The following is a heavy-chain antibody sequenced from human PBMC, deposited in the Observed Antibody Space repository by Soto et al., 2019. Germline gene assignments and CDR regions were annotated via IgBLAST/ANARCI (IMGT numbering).Heavy chain of an antibody. CDR1: GGTIGSSD. CDR3: ARDLVCGSYHYWFYP. J-gene: IGHJ5*02. D-gene: IGHD1-26*01. Sequence: PSATLSLTCTDSGGTIGSSDWSWLRHAAGNALDWIGRNYTSGSNTHSPPLKSRATMSADTSKSQISLKLSTVTAANTARYDCARDLVCGSYHYWFYPWGQGALVTVSS. V-gene: IGHV4-4*07. CDR2: NYTSGSN.